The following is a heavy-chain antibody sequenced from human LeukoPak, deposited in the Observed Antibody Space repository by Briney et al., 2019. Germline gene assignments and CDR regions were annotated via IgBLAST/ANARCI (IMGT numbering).Heavy chain of an antibody. CDR3: ANEYGPFDYYGGNPGA. CDR1: GFTFSTYA. CDR2: ISASGGST. J-gene: IGHJ5*02. D-gene: IGHD4-23*01. V-gene: IGHV3-23*01. Sequence: QPGESLRLSCEASGFTFSTYAMTWVRQVPGKGLEWVSTISASGGSTYYADSVKGRFTISRDNSKNTLYLQMNSLRAEDTAVYYCANEYGPFDYYGGNPGAWGQGTLVTVSS.